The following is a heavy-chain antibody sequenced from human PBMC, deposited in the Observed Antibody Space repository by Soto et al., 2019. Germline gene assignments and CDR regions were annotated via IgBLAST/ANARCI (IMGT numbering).Heavy chain of an antibody. CDR1: GGTISIGGYS. D-gene: IGHD2-2*01. J-gene: IGHJ4*02. Sequence: SETLSLTCAVSGGTISIGGYSLSWIRQPPGKGLEWIGYIYHSGSTYYNPSLKSRVTISVDRSKNQFSLKLSSVTAEDTAVYYCARDSSRHYIFDYWGQVTLVTASS. V-gene: IGHV4-30-2*01. CDR3: ARDSSRHYIFDY. CDR2: IYHSGST.